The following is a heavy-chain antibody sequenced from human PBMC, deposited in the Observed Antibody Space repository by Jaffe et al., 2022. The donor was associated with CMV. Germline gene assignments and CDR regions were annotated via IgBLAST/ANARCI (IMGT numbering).Heavy chain of an antibody. CDR1: GGSFSGYY. Sequence: QVQLQQWGAGLLKPSETLSLTCAVYGGSFSGYYWSWIRQPPGKGLEWIGEINHSGSTNYNPSLKSRVTISVDTSKNQFSLKLSSVTAADTAVYYCARVYSSGWFYYWGQGTLVTVSS. CDR3: ARVYSSGWFYY. J-gene: IGHJ4*02. D-gene: IGHD6-19*01. CDR2: INHSGST. V-gene: IGHV4-34*01.